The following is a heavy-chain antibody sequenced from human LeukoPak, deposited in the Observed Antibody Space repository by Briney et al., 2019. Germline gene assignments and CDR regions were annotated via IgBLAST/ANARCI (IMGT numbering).Heavy chain of an antibody. CDR3: ARTYPGIAAGTNWFDP. J-gene: IGHJ5*02. CDR2: IYSGGST. D-gene: IGHD6-13*01. CDR1: GFTVSSNY. V-gene: IGHV3-66*01. Sequence: GGSLRLSCAASGFTVSSNYMSWVRQAPGKGLEWVSVIYSGGSTYYADSVKGRFTISRDNSKNTLYLQMNSLRAEDTAVYYCARTYPGIAAGTNWFDPWGQGTLVTVSS.